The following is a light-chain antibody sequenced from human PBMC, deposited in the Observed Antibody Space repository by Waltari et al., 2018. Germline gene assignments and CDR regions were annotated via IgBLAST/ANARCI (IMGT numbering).Light chain of an antibody. CDR3: QKYGTLPAT. CDR2: DAS. V-gene: IGKV3-20*01. J-gene: IGKJ1*01. CDR1: QSVSRT. Sequence: EIVLPQSPGTLSFSPGERATLSCRASQSVSRTLAWYQQKPGQAPRLLIYDASSRATGIPDRFSGSGSGTDFSLTISRLEPEDFAVYYCQKYGTLPATFGQGTKVEIK.